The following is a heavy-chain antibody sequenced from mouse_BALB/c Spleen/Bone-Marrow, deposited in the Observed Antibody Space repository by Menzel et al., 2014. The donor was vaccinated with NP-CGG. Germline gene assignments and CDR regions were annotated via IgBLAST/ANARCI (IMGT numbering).Heavy chain of an antibody. CDR1: GYTFASYT. V-gene: IGHV1-4*01. CDR3: ARSAYYRSPFAY. CDR2: INPSSGFS. D-gene: IGHD2-14*01. Sequence: VQLQQSGAELARPGASVKMSCKASGYTFASYTIHWVKQRPGQGLEWIGYINPSSGFSNYNQRFKDKATLTADKSSNTAYMQLSSLTSEDSAVYYCARSAYYRSPFAYWGQGTLVTVSA. J-gene: IGHJ3*01.